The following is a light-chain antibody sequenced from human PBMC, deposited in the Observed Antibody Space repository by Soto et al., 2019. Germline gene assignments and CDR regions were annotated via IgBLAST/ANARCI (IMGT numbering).Light chain of an antibody. V-gene: IGLV4-69*01. CDR2: LNSDGSH. CDR3: QTWATGIRVV. Sequence: QPVLTQSPSASASLGASVKLTCTLSSGHSNYAFAWHQQQPEKGPRYLMKLNSDGSHSKGDGIPDRFSGSSAGTERYLTISSLQSEDEADYYCQTWATGIRVVFGGGTKLTVL. CDR1: SGHSNYA. J-gene: IGLJ2*01.